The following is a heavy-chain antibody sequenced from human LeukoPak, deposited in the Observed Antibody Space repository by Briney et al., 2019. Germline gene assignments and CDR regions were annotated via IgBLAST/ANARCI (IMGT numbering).Heavy chain of an antibody. J-gene: IGHJ3*02. CDR1: GYTLTELS. D-gene: IGHD6-19*01. V-gene: IGHV1-24*01. Sequence: ASVKVSCKVSGYTLTELSMHWVRQAPGKGLEWMGGFDPEDGETIYAQKFQGRVTMTEDTSTDTAYMELSSLRSEGTAVYYCARVKDEQWLVPAFDIWGQGTVVTVSS. CDR3: ARVKDEQWLVPAFDI. CDR2: FDPEDGET.